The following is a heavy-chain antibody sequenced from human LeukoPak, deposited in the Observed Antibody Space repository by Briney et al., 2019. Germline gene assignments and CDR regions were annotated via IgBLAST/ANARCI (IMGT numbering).Heavy chain of an antibody. V-gene: IGHV6-1*01. D-gene: IGHD2-21*02. Sequence: SQTLSLTCAISGDSVSSNSAAWNWIRQSPSRGLEWLGRSYYRSKLYNDYAVSVNSRITINPDTSKNQFSLQLNSVTPEDTAVYSCARSSHASDLSWGQGTLVIVSS. J-gene: IGHJ4*02. CDR2: SYYRSKLYN. CDR3: ARSSHASDLS. CDR1: GDSVSSNSAA.